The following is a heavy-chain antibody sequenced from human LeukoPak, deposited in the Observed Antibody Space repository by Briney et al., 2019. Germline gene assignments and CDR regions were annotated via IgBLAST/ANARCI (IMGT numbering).Heavy chain of an antibody. CDR2: VYTSGNT. CDR1: GGSISGYS. Sequence: SETLSLTCTDSGGSISGYSWSWIRQCAGKGLEWVGRVYTSGNTNYNPSFTSRVTMSIDTSKKPFSLTLSSVTAADTAVYYCARDNPAGPWGQGTLVTVSS. J-gene: IGHJ5*02. V-gene: IGHV4-4*07. D-gene: IGHD1-14*01. CDR3: ARDNPAGP.